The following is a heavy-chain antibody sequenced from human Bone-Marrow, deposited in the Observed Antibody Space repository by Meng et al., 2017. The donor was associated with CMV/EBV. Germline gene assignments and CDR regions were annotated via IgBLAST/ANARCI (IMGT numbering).Heavy chain of an antibody. J-gene: IGHJ4*02. Sequence: LSWAASGFTCSVSAMHWVRQTSEKGLEWVGRIRSKANTYATGYAASLRGRFTISRDDSMNTAYLQMSSLKTEDTAVYYCVRDYYGMDYWGQGTLVTVSS. CDR3: VRDYYGMDY. V-gene: IGHV3-73*01. CDR2: IRSKANTYAT. D-gene: IGHD3-10*01. CDR1: GFTCSVSA.